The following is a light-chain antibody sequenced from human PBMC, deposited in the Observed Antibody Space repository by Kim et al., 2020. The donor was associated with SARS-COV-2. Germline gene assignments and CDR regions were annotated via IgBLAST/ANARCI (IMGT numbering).Light chain of an antibody. V-gene: IGLV3-1*01. CDR2: QHN. J-gene: IGLJ3*02. CDR1: KLGDKS. Sequence: VSPGQTASITCSGDKLGDKSACWYQQKAGQSPVLVMYQHNNRPSGIPERFSGSNSGNTATLTISGTQTVDEADYYCQAWDSSTVVFGGGTQLTVL. CDR3: QAWDSSTVV.